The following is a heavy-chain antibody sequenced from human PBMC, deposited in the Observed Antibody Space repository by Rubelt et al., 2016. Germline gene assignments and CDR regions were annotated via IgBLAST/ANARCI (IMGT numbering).Heavy chain of an antibody. J-gene: IGHJ6*02. D-gene: IGHD2-21*02. Sequence: RVTISVDTSKNQFSLKLSSVTAADTAVYYCASRFLTDGDRNGMDVWGQGTTVTVSS. CDR3: ASRFLTDGDRNGMDV. V-gene: IGHV4-39*07.